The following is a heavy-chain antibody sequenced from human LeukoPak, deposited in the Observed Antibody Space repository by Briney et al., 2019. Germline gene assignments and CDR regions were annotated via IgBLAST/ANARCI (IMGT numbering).Heavy chain of an antibody. V-gene: IGHV3-15*01. CDR2: IKSKTDGGTT. CDR1: GFTFSNAW. J-gene: IGHJ3*02. CDR3: TTGRIAENAFDI. D-gene: IGHD6-13*01. Sequence: GGSLRLSCAASGFTFSNAWMSWVRQAPGKGREWGGRIKSKTDGGTTDYAAPVKGRFTISRDDSKNTLYLQMNSLKTEDTAVYYCTTGRIAENAFDIWGQGTMVTVSS.